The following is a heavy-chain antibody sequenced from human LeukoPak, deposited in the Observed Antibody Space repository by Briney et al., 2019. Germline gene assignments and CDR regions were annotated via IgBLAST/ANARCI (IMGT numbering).Heavy chain of an antibody. Sequence: KPSETLSLTCTVSGGSISSYYWSWIRQPPGKGLEWIGYVYYSGSTNYNPSLKSRVTISVDTSKKQFSLKLSSVTAADTAVYYCARAVGGGWYHFDSWGRGTLVTASS. D-gene: IGHD6-19*01. J-gene: IGHJ4*02. CDR2: VYYSGST. CDR1: GGSISSYY. CDR3: ARAVGGGWYHFDS. V-gene: IGHV4-59*08.